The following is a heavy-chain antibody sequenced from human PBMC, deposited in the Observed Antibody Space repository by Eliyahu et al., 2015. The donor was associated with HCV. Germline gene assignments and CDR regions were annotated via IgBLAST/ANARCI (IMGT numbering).Heavy chain of an antibody. CDR3: AKSQRWLQLGAFDI. CDR2: ISWNSGSI. CDR1: GFTFDDYX. Sequence: EVQLVESGGGLVQPGRSLRLSCAAXGFTFDDYXMHWVXQAPGKGLEWVSGISWNSGSIGYADSVKGRFTISRDNAKNSLYLQMNSLRAEDTALYHCAKSQRWLQLGAFDIWGQGTMVTVSS. D-gene: IGHD5-24*01. J-gene: IGHJ3*02. V-gene: IGHV3-9*01.